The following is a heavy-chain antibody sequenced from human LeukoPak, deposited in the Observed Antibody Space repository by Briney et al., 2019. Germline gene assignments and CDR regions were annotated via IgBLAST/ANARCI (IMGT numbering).Heavy chain of an antibody. D-gene: IGHD3-22*01. Sequence: GGSLRLSCVASGVTFHNFAMHWVRQAPGKGLEWVAVISNDERNKYYTDSVKGRFTISRDNSKITLYLQMNSLRAEDTAVYYCARDYYDSSGYFDYWGQGTLVTVSS. CDR3: ARDYYDSSGYFDY. CDR2: ISNDERNK. V-gene: IGHV3-30*04. J-gene: IGHJ4*02. CDR1: GVTFHNFA.